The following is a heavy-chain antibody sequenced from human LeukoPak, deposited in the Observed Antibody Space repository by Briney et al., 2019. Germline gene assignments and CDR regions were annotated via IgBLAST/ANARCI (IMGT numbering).Heavy chain of an antibody. CDR1: RFTLSTYW. J-gene: IGHJ4*02. V-gene: IGHV3-30*18. CDR3: AKDLARMAAAGTNY. D-gene: IGHD6-13*01. CDR2: ISYDGSNK. Sequence: GGSLRLSCAASRFTLSTYWMSWVRQAPGKGLEWVAVISYDGSNKYYADSVKGRFTISRDNSKNTLYLQMNSLRAEDTAVYYCAKDLARMAAAGTNYWGQGTLVTVSS.